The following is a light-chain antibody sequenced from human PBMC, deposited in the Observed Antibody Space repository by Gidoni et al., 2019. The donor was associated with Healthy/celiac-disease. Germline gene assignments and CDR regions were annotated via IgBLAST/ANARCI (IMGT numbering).Light chain of an antibody. Sequence: DIQMTPSPSSLSASVGDRVTITCRASQGISNYLAWYQQKPGKVPKLLIYAASTLQSGVPSRFSGSGSVTDFTLTISSLQPEDVATYYCQKYNSAPSITFGQGTRLEIK. CDR1: QGISNY. CDR2: AAS. V-gene: IGKV1-27*01. J-gene: IGKJ5*01. CDR3: QKYNSAPSIT.